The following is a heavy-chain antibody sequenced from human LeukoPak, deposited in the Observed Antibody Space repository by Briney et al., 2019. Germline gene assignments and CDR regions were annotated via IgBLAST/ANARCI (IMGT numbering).Heavy chain of an antibody. CDR2: ISGSGGST. Sequence: GGSLRLSCAASGFTFSSYAMSWVRQAPGKGLEWVSAISGSGGSTYYADSVKGRFTISRDNSKNTLYLQMYSLRAEDTAVYYCAKDGGSSGWYSGGNWGQGTLVTVSS. CDR1: GFTFSSYA. CDR3: AKDGGSSGWYSGGN. D-gene: IGHD6-19*01. V-gene: IGHV3-23*01. J-gene: IGHJ4*02.